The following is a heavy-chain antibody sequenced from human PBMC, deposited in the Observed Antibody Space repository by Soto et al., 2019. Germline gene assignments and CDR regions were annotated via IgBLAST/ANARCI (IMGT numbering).Heavy chain of an antibody. CDR1: GFPFSSTD. Sequence: GGSLRLSCAASGFPFSSTDMTWVRQAPGKGLDWVSTIDGSGGTTYYADSVKGRFTTSRDNSMNTVYLQMNSLRADDTALYYCAKNSGWFNTWGQGALGTVS. D-gene: IGHD3-10*01. CDR2: IDGSGGTT. CDR3: AKNSGWFNT. V-gene: IGHV3-23*01. J-gene: IGHJ5*02.